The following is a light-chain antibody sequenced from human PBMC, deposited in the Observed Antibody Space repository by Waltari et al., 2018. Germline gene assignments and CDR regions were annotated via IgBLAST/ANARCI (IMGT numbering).Light chain of an antibody. CDR2: DVS. Sequence: QSALTQPASVSGSPGPSITVSCTGTSSDIGTYNYVSWYQQHPGKAPKLMIYDVSSRPSGVSNRFSGSKSGNTASLTISGLQAEDEADYYCDSKSSSSPHVFGTGTKVTVL. CDR3: DSKSSSSPHV. J-gene: IGLJ1*01. V-gene: IGLV2-14*03. CDR1: SSDIGTYNY.